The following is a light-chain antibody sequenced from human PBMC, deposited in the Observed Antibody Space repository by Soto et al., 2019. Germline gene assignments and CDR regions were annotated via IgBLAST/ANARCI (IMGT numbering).Light chain of an antibody. CDR2: DVT. J-gene: IGLJ1*01. CDR3: CSYAGSYTYV. V-gene: IGLV2-11*01. Sequence: QSVLTQPRSVSGSPGQSVTISCTGTSNDVGDYIYVSWYQQHPGKAPKLMIYDVTKRPSGVPDRFSGSKSGNTASLTISGLQAEDEADYYCCSYAGSYTYVFGTGTKLTVL. CDR1: SNDVGDYIY.